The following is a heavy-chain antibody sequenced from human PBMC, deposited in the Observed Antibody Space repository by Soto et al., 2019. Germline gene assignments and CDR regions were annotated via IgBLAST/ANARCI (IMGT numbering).Heavy chain of an antibody. J-gene: IGHJ3*02. D-gene: IGHD3-22*01. V-gene: IGHV3-7*04. CDR1: GFTFNTYW. Sequence: GGSLRLSCAASGFTFNTYWMSWVRQAPGKGLEWVANIKPDGSEKWYVDSVKGRFAISRDNAKNSLFLQMNSLRAEDTAVYYCARGDYYDSSGPFSDAFDIWGQGTMVTVSS. CDR2: IKPDGSEK. CDR3: ARGDYYDSSGPFSDAFDI.